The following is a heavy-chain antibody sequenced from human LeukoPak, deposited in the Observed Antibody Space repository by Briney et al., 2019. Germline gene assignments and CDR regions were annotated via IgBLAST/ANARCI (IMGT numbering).Heavy chain of an antibody. J-gene: IGHJ4*02. Sequence: SETLSLTCTVSGDSISGSGYYWGWIRQPPGKGLEWIGSIYYSGITYYNPSLKSRVTISVDTSKNQFSLKLSSVAAADTAVYYCARTATKYYYDGSGYYWDYWGQGALVTVSS. CDR1: GDSISGSGYY. D-gene: IGHD3-22*01. CDR3: ARTATKYYYDGSGYYWDY. CDR2: IYYSGIT. V-gene: IGHV4-39*07.